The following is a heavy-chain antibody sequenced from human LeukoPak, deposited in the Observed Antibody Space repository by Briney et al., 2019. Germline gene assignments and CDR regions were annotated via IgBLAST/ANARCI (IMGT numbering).Heavy chain of an antibody. CDR1: GFTFSSYG. J-gene: IGHJ3*02. Sequence: GGSLRLSCAASGFTFSSYGMHWVRQAPGKGLEWVAFIRYDGSNKYYADSVKGRFTISRDNSKNTLYLQMNSLRAEDTAVYYCAKDQSREQLVPHDAFDIWGQGTMATVSS. CDR2: IRYDGSNK. D-gene: IGHD6-13*01. V-gene: IGHV3-30*02. CDR3: AKDQSREQLVPHDAFDI.